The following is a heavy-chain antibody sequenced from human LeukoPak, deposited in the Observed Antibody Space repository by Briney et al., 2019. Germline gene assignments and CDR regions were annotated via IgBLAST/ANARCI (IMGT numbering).Heavy chain of an antibody. Sequence: KTSETLSLTCTVSGGSISSYYWSWIRQPPGKGLEWIGYIYYSGSTNYNPSLKSRVTISVDTSKNQFSLKLSSVTAADTAVYYCARFGRDGYNGYFDYWGQGTLVTVSS. J-gene: IGHJ4*02. D-gene: IGHD5-24*01. CDR2: IYYSGST. CDR1: GGSISSYY. V-gene: IGHV4-59*01. CDR3: ARFGRDGYNGYFDY.